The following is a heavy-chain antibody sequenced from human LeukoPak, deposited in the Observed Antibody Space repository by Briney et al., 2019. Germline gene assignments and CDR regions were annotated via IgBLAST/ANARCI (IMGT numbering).Heavy chain of an antibody. CDR2: ISSSSSTI. CDR3: ATYCSSTSCYPFDY. J-gene: IGHJ4*02. V-gene: IGHV3-48*01. D-gene: IGHD2-2*01. CDR1: GFTFSSYN. Sequence: GGSLRLSCAAPGFTFSSYNMIWVRQAPGKGLEWVSYISSSSSTIYYADSVKGRFTISRDNAKNSLYLQMNSLRAEDTAVYYCATYCSSTSCYPFDYWGQGTLVTVSS.